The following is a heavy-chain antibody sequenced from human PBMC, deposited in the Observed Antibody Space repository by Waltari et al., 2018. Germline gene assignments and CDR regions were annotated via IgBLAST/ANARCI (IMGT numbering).Heavy chain of an antibody. V-gene: IGHV3-21*06. CDR1: GFTFSLFS. J-gene: IGHJ4*02. D-gene: IGHD7-27*01. CDR3: TMAPDVPVRPTWG. Sequence: EVQLVESGGGLVKPGGSLRLSCAASGFTFSLFSMNWVRQAPGRGLEWVSTISSSGSYIYYADSVKGRFTISRDNAKNSVYLQMNSLRVDDTAVYYCTMAPDVPVRPTWGWGQGSLVTFSS. CDR2: ISSSGSYI.